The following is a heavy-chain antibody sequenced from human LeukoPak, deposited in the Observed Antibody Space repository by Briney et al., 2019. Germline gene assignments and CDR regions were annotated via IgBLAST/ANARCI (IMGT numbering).Heavy chain of an antibody. CDR3: TTAYSV. V-gene: IGHV3-30*04. CDR2: ISYDGSNK. Sequence: GGSLRLSCAASGFTFSNYAMHWVRQAPGKGLEWVAVISYDGSNKYYADSVKGRFTISRDNSKNTLYLQMNSLKTEDTAVYYCTTAYSVWGQGTLVTVSS. D-gene: IGHD2-21*01. CDR1: GFTFSNYA. J-gene: IGHJ4*02.